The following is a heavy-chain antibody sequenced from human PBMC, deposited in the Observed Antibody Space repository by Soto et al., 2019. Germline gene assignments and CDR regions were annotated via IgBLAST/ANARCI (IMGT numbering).Heavy chain of an antibody. Sequence: GGSLRLSCAASGFIFTNHAMNWVRPAPGKGLEWVSTISGVADSTYYADSVKGRFTISRDNSKNTVSLQMNSLRADDTAIYYCARAGIGYCSSTSCLYHFDYWGQGTVVTVSS. J-gene: IGHJ4*02. V-gene: IGHV3-23*01. D-gene: IGHD2-2*03. CDR1: GFIFTNHA. CDR3: ARAGIGYCSSTSCLYHFDY. CDR2: ISGVADST.